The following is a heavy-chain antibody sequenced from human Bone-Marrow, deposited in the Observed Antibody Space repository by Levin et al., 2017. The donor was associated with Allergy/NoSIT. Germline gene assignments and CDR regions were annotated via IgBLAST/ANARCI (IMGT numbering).Heavy chain of an antibody. Sequence: PSETLSLTCAVYGGSFSGYYWSWIRQPPGKGLEWIGEINHSGSTNYNPSLKSRVTISVDTSKNQFSLKLSSVTAADTAVYYCARERRGLRIAAAGHYNWFDPWGQGTLVTVSS. V-gene: IGHV4-34*01. D-gene: IGHD6-13*01. CDR3: ARERRGLRIAAAGHYNWFDP. CDR2: INHSGST. CDR1: GGSFSGYY. J-gene: IGHJ5*02.